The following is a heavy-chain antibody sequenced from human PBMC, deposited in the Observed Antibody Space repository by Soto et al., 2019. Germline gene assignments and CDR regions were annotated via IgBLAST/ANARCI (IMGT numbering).Heavy chain of an antibody. CDR3: AREYSSAPDY. J-gene: IGHJ4*02. V-gene: IGHV4-39*02. Sequence: QLQLQESGPGLVKPSETLSLTCTVSGGSISSSSYYWGWLRQPPGKGLEWIGSIYYSGSTFYSPSLRSRVTISVDTSKNQFSLRVSSVTAADPAVYYCAREYSSAPDYWGQGTLVTVSS. CDR2: IYYSGST. CDR1: GGSISSSSYY. D-gene: IGHD6-25*01.